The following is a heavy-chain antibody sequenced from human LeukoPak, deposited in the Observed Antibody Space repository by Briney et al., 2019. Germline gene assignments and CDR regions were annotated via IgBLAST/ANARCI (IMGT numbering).Heavy chain of an antibody. CDR1: GFTFANAW. Sequence: VGSLRLSCAASGFTFANAWMSWVRQAPGKGLEWVGRIQSKIDGGSTDYAAPVKGRFTISRDDSKNTVFLQMNSLKTEDTAVYYCATVVWFGELLGYWGQGVLVTVSS. D-gene: IGHD3-10*01. CDR3: ATVVWFGELLGY. J-gene: IGHJ4*02. V-gene: IGHV3-15*01. CDR2: IQSKIDGGST.